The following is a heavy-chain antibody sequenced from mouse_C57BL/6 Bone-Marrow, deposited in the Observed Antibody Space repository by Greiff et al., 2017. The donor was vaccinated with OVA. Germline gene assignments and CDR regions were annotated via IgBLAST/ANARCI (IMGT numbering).Heavy chain of an antibody. V-gene: IGHV14-4*01. Sequence: VHVKQSGAELVRPGASVKLSCTASGFNIKDDYMHWVKQRPEQGLEWIGWIDPENGDTEYASKFQGKATITADTSSNTAYLQLSSLTSEDTAVYYCTTGTAMDYWGQGTSVTVSS. D-gene: IGHD4-1*01. CDR3: TTGTAMDY. CDR1: GFNIKDDY. J-gene: IGHJ4*01. CDR2: IDPENGDT.